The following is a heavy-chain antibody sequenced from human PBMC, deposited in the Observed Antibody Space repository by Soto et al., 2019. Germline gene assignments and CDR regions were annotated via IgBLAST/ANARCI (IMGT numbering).Heavy chain of an antibody. D-gene: IGHD3-22*01. CDR1: GFTFTSSA. J-gene: IGHJ6*02. V-gene: IGHV1-58*01. CDR3: AAGQELVVPAPHYYYYGMAV. CDR2: IVVGSGNT. Sequence: SVNLSCKASGFTFTSSAVQLVRQARRQRLEWIGWIVVGSGNTNYAQKFQERVTITRDMSTSTAYMELSSLRSEDTAVYYCAAGQELVVPAPHYYYYGMAVWGQGTTVTVSS.